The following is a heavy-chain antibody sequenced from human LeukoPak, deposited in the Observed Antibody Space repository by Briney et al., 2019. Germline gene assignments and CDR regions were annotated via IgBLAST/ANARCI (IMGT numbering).Heavy chain of an antibody. V-gene: IGHV3-23*01. Sequence: GGSLRLSCAASGFTFRNYWMSWVRQVPGKGLEWVSTISGGGGSTYYADSVKGRFTISRDNSKNTLYLQVNSLRVEDTAVYYCAKGGKWDVTPFDYWGQGTLVTVSS. CDR1: GFTFRNYW. CDR2: ISGGGGST. D-gene: IGHD1-26*01. J-gene: IGHJ4*02. CDR3: AKGGKWDVTPFDY.